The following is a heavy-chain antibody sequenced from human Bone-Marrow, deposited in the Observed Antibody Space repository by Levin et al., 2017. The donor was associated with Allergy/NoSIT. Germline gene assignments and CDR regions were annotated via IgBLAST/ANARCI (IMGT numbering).Heavy chain of an antibody. J-gene: IGHJ3*02. CDR3: ARDRGFGDAFDI. CDR1: GYTITDYH. CDR2: INPYSGDT. V-gene: IGHV1-2*02. D-gene: IGHD3-10*01. Sequence: ASVKVSCKASGYTITDYHMHWVRQAPGQGLEWMGWINPYSGDTEYARNFQGGVTMTRDTSISTAYMEMSSLRSDDTAVYYCARDRGFGDAFDIWGTGTMVTVSS.